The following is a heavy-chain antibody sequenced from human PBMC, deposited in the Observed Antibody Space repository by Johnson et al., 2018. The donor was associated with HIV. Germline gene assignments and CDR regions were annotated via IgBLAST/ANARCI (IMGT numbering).Heavy chain of an antibody. CDR2: IYSGGST. Sequence: EVQLVESGGGVVQPGRSLRLSCAASGFTFSSYAMHWVRQAPGKGLEWVSVIYSGGSTYYADSVKGRFTISRDNSKNTLYLQMNSLGAEDTAVYYCAGVDRGAFDLWGHGTLVTVSS. V-gene: IGHV3-66*01. CDR1: GFTFSSYA. CDR3: AGVDRGAFDL. D-gene: IGHD3-22*01. J-gene: IGHJ3*01.